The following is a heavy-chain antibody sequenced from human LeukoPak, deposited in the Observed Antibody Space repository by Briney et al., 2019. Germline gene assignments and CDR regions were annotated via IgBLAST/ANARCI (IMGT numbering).Heavy chain of an antibody. V-gene: IGHV3-66*02. CDR2: IYSGGTT. CDR3: ARGELARRFDD. Sequence: GGSLRFSCEASGFTVSTNYMSWVGKAPGKGLEWVSVIYSGGTTYYTDSVKGRFTISRDNSQNTLYFQMNSLRAEDTAVYYCARGELARRFDDWGQGTLVTVSS. J-gene: IGHJ4*02. CDR1: GFTVSTNY. D-gene: IGHD3-10*01.